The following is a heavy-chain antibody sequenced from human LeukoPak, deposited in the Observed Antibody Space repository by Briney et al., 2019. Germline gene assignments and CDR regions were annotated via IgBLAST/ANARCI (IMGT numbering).Heavy chain of an antibody. CDR1: GGTFSSYA. Sequence: ASVMVSCKASGGTFSSYAISWVRQAPGQGLEWMGGIIPIFGTANYAQKFQGRVTITADESASTAYMELSSLRSEDTAVYYCARPEDWNDQGFDYWGQGTLVTVSS. V-gene: IGHV1-69*13. D-gene: IGHD1-1*01. CDR2: IIPIFGTA. J-gene: IGHJ4*02. CDR3: ARPEDWNDQGFDY.